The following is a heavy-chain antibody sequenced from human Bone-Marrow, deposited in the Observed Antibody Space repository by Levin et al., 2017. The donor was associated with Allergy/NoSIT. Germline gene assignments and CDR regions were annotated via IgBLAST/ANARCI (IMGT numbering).Heavy chain of an antibody. CDR3: ATVDRMSGGRIDY. CDR2: IFYDGST. V-gene: IGHV4-39*07. CDR1: GDYISTTRFY. J-gene: IGHJ4*02. D-gene: IGHD2-15*01. Sequence: SETLSLTCTVSGDYISTTRFYWGWIRQPPGKGLEWIGNIFYDGSTYYSPSLKSRVTVSLDTSENQFSLRLTSVTAADTAVYFCATVDRMSGGRIDYWGQGTLVTVSS.